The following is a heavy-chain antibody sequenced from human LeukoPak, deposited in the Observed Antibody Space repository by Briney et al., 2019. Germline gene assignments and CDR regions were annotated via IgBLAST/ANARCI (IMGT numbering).Heavy chain of an antibody. D-gene: IGHD3-22*01. CDR2: ISSSGSTI. Sequence: GGSLRLSCAASGFMFSDYYISWIRQAPGKGLEWVSYISSSGSTISYADSVKGRFTISRDNAKNSLYLQMNSLRAEDTAVYYCARDFSYYYDSGGYYYDYAFDIWGQGTMVTVSS. V-gene: IGHV3-11*01. CDR1: GFMFSDYY. J-gene: IGHJ3*02. CDR3: ARDFSYYYDSGGYYYDYAFDI.